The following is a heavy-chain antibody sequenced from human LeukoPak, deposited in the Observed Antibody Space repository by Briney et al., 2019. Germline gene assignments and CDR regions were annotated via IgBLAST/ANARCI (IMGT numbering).Heavy chain of an antibody. CDR2: ISDSGGST. V-gene: IGHV3-23*01. Sequence: GGSLRLSCAASGFTFSSYAMSGLRQAPGKGLEGVSAISDSGGSTYYPDPVKGRFTISRENSKNTLYLQMNSLRAEDTAVYYCAKDPSATTGRDYWGQGTLVTVSS. J-gene: IGHJ4*02. D-gene: IGHD2-15*01. CDR1: GFTFSSYA. CDR3: AKDPSATTGRDY.